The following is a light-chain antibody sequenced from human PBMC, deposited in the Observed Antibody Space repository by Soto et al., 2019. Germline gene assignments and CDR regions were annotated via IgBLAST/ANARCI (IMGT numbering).Light chain of an antibody. Sequence: IVMTQSPATPSVSPGERAALSCRASQSVSSNLAWYQQKPGQAPKVLFYGASTRATGIPVRFSGSGSGTEFTLTISSLQSEDFAVYYCQQYYNWPQTFGQGTKVDIK. J-gene: IGKJ1*01. CDR3: QQYYNWPQT. CDR2: GAS. CDR1: QSVSSN. V-gene: IGKV3-15*01.